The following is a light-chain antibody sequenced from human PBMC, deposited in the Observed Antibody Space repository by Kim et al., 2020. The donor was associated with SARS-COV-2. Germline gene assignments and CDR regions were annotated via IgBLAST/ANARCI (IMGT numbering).Light chain of an antibody. CDR2: AAS. V-gene: IGKV1-6*01. CDR1: QGIRTD. CDR3: LQDYNFPRT. Sequence: ALVGNRVTRTCRASQGIRTDLGWYQQKPGRAPKLLISAASTLQSGVPSRFSGSGSGTEFTLTITSLQPDDFATYYCLQDYNFPRTFGPGTKVDIK. J-gene: IGKJ1*01.